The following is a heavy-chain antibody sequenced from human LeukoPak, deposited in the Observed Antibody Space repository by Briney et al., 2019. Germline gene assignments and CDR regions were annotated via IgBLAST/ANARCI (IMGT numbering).Heavy chain of an antibody. Sequence: ASVKVSCKASGYTFTSYDINWVRQATGQGLEWMGWMNPNSGNTGYAQKFRGRVTMTRNTSISTAYMELSSLRTEDTAVYYCARASLAQPLFDLWGRGTLVTVSS. CDR1: GYTFTSYD. CDR2: MNPNSGNT. D-gene: IGHD2-2*01. V-gene: IGHV1-8*01. J-gene: IGHJ2*01. CDR3: ARASLAQPLFDL.